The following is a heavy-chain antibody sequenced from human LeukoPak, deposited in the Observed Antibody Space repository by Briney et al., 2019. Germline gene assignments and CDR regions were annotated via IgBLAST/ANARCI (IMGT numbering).Heavy chain of an antibody. D-gene: IGHD3-22*01. CDR1: SGSMSSYY. CDR2: IYYTGGT. Sequence: SETLSLTCAVSSGSMSSYYWSWIRQPPGKGLEWIWYIYYTGGTNYNPSLKRRLTIYLAKAMQQFSLNLRSVTAAATAMYSCARGGSGYPLDYWGQGTLVTVSS. J-gene: IGHJ4*02. V-gene: IGHV4-59*01. CDR3: ARGGSGYPLDY.